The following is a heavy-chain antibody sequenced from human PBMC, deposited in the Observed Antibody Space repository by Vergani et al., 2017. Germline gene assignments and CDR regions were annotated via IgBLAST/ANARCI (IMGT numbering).Heavy chain of an antibody. Sequence: EVQLVQSGAEVKKPGESLKISCKGSGYSFTSYWIGWVRQMPGKGLEWMGIIYPGDSDTSYSPSFQGQVTISADKSISTAYLQWSSLKASDTAMYYCARRPAFVVVNDLDAFDIWGQGTMVTVSS. CDR2: IYPGDSDT. CDR1: GYSFTSYW. D-gene: IGHD2-21*01. J-gene: IGHJ3*02. CDR3: ARRPAFVVVNDLDAFDI. V-gene: IGHV5-51*01.